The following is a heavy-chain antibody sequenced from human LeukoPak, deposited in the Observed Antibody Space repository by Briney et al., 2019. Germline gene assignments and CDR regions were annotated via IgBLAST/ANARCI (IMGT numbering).Heavy chain of an antibody. CDR1: GFTFSSYS. J-gene: IGHJ4*02. CDR2: ISSSSSYI. CDR3: AREDAGFDY. V-gene: IGHV3-21*05. Sequence: GGSLRLSCAASGFTFSSYSMTWVRQAPGKGLEWVSYISSSSSYIYYADSVKGRFTISRDNAKNSLYLQMNSLRAEDTAVYYCAREDAGFDYWGQGTLVTVSS.